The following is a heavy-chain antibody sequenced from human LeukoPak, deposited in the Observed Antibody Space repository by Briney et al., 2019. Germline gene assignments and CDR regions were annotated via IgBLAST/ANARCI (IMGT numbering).Heavy chain of an antibody. V-gene: IGHV1-18*01. Sequence: SVKVSCKASGYTFTSYGISWVRQAPGQGLEWMGWISAYNGNTNYAQKLQGRVTMTTDTSTSTAYMELSSLRSEDTAVYYCARDGRRSGVVISGWFDPWGQGTLVTVSS. CDR3: ARDGRRSGVVISGWFDP. D-gene: IGHD3-3*01. CDR1: GYTFTSYG. CDR2: ISAYNGNT. J-gene: IGHJ5*02.